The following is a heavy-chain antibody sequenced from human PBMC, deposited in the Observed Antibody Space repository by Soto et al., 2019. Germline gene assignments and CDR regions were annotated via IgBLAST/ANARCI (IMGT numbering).Heavy chain of an antibody. J-gene: IGHJ6*02. V-gene: IGHV3-30-3*02. Sequence: GGSMGLSRASSGFTFRRYAMHGLRQAPGNGLERFAVVSYDGSNKYYADSVKGRFTISRDNSKNTLYLQMNSLRAEDTAVYYCAKYAIPHGYSYGYHYYYGMDVWGQGTTVTVSS. D-gene: IGHD5-18*01. CDR1: GFTFRRYA. CDR3: AKYAIPHGYSYGYHYYYGMDV. CDR2: VSYDGSNK.